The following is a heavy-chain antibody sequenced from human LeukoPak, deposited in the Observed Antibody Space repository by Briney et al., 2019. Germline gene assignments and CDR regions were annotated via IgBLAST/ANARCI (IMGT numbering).Heavy chain of an antibody. D-gene: IGHD6-19*01. CDR2: ISAYNGNT. J-gene: IGHJ4*02. CDR1: GYTFTSYG. V-gene: IGHV1-18*01. Sequence: WASVKVSCKASGYTFTSYGISWVRQAPGQGLEWMGWISAYNGNTNYAQKLQGRVTMTTDTSTSTAYMELRSLRSDDTVVYYCARYSSGWYFGGNFDYWGQGTLVTVSS. CDR3: ARYSSGWYFGGNFDY.